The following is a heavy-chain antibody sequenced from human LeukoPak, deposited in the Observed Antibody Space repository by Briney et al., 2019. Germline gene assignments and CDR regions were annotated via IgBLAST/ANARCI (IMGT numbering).Heavy chain of an antibody. CDR2: IYYSGST. Sequence: PSETLPLTCTVSGGSISSSSYYWGWIRQPPGKGLGWIGSIYYSGSTYYNPSLKSRVTISVDTSKNQFSLKLSSVTAADTAVYYCARHTFRDGYNLRGGRGQLDYWGQGTLVTVSS. D-gene: IGHD5-24*01. J-gene: IGHJ4*02. V-gene: IGHV4-39*01. CDR1: GGSISSSSYY. CDR3: ARHTFRDGYNLRGGRGQLDY.